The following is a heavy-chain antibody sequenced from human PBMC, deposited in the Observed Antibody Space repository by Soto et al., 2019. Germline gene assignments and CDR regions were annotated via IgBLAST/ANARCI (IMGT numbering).Heavy chain of an antibody. CDR2: IYPGDSDT. CDR1: EYSCSTYW. V-gene: IGHV5-51*01. CDR3: ARQIRHYDYWSNEYYYYGLDV. J-gene: IGHJ6*02. D-gene: IGHD3-3*01. Sequence: XESLKVSWQGSEYSCSTYWGAWVLQMPGKGLEWMGVIYPGDSDTRYSPSFQGQVTISADKSISTAHLQWSSLKASDTAMYYCARQIRHYDYWSNEYYYYGLDVWGQRTTVTVSS.